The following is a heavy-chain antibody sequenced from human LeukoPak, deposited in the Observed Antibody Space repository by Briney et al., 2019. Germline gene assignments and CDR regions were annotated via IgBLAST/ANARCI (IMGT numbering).Heavy chain of an antibody. D-gene: IGHD5-18*01. Sequence: SETLSLTCAVYGGSFSGYYWSWIRQPPGKGLEWIREINHSGSTNYNPSLKSRVTISVDTSKNQFSLKLSSVTAADTAVYYCARGAARGYSYVFDYWGQGTLVTVSS. CDR2: INHSGST. CDR3: ARGAARGYSYVFDY. CDR1: GGSFSGYY. J-gene: IGHJ4*02. V-gene: IGHV4-34*01.